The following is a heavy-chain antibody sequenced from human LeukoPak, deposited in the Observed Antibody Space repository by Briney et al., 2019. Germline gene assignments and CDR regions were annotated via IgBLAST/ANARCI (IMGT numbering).Heavy chain of an antibody. CDR1: GGTFSSYA. V-gene: IGHV1-69*01. J-gene: IGHJ6*02. CDR2: VIPIFGTA. D-gene: IGHD1-26*01. CDR3: ARDLGWELHRVPYYYGMDV. Sequence: SVKVSCKASGGTFSSYAISWVRQAPGQGLEWMGGVIPIFGTANYAQKFQGRVTITADESTSTAYMELSSLRSEDTAVYYCARDLGWELHRVPYYYGMDVWGQGTTVTVSS.